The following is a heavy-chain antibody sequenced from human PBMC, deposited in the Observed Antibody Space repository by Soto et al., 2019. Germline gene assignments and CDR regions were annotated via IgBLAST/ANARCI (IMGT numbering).Heavy chain of an antibody. V-gene: IGHV4-38-2*02. CDR3: ARERGHCGSLSGETRCYGWFDS. CDR1: GYSISSGYY. D-gene: IGHD2-2*01. J-gene: IGHJ5*01. Sequence: QVQLQQSGPGLVKPSETLSLTCAVSGYSISSGYYWGWIRQPPGKGLEWIGTTFHSGTTYYNPSLKSRVTMSVDTSRNQFSLKLSSVTAADTAVYYCARERGHCGSLSGETRCYGWFDSWAQGTLVTVSP. CDR2: TFHSGTT.